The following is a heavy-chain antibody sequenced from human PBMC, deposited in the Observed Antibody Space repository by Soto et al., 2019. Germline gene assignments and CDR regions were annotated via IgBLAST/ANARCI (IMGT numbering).Heavy chain of an antibody. CDR3: ASPTQGGMDV. J-gene: IGHJ6*02. V-gene: IGHV5-10-1*01. CDR2: IDPSDSYT. CDR1: GYSFTSYW. Sequence: PGESLKISCKGSGYSFTSYWISWVRQMPGKGLEWMGRIDPSDSYTNYSPSFQGHVTISAGKSISTAYLQWSSLKASDTAMYYCASPTQGGMDVWGQGTTVTVSS.